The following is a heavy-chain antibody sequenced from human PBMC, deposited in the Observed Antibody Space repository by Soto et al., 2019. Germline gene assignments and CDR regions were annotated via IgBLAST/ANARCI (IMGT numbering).Heavy chain of an antibody. V-gene: IGHV3-21*01. CDR1: GFTFSSYS. J-gene: IGHJ4*02. CDR2: ISSSSSYI. Sequence: EVQLVESGGGLVKPGGSLRLSCAASGFTFSSYSMNWVRQAPGKGLEWVSSISSSSSYIYYADSVTGRFTISKDNAKNSLYRQMNSLRAEDTAVYYCARDRSSSGWYPSSWGKGTLVSVSS. D-gene: IGHD6-19*01. CDR3: ARDRSSSGWYPSS.